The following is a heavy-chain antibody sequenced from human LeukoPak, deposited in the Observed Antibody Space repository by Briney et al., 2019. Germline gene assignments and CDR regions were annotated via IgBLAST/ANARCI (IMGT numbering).Heavy chain of an antibody. CDR2: IYTSGST. Sequence: PSETLSLTFTVSGGSISSGTYYWNWIRQPAGKGLEWIGRIYTSGSTIYNPSLKSRVTISVDTSKNQVSLKLSSVTAADTAVYYCASNYYDSSGYYPFDYWGQGTLVTVSS. V-gene: IGHV4-61*02. CDR3: ASNYYDSSGYYPFDY. D-gene: IGHD3-22*01. J-gene: IGHJ4*02. CDR1: GGSISSGTYY.